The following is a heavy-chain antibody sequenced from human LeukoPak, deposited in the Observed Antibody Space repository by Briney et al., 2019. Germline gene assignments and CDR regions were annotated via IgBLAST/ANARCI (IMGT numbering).Heavy chain of an antibody. J-gene: IGHJ4*02. CDR1: GFTFSSYS. CDR2: ISGSGGST. Sequence: PGGSLRLSCAVSGFTFSSYSMNWVRQAPGKGLEWVSGISGSGGSTYYADSVKGRFTISRDNSKNTLSLQMNSLRAEDAAVYYCAKASFNSFSGNNYYFDYWGQGTLVTVSS. V-gene: IGHV3-23*01. D-gene: IGHD1/OR15-1a*01. CDR3: AKASFNSFSGNNYYFDY.